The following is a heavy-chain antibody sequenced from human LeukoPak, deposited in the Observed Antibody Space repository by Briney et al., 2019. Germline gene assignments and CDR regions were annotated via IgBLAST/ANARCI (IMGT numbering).Heavy chain of an antibody. Sequence: ASVKVSCKAAGYTFTGYYIHWVRQAPGQGLEWMGWINPNSGGTNYAQKFQGRVTMTRDTSISTAYMELSRLRSDDTAVYFCARDGGGYLYHFDHWGQGTLVTVSS. V-gene: IGHV1-2*02. CDR1: GYTFTGYY. D-gene: IGHD1-26*01. CDR2: INPNSGGT. CDR3: ARDGGGYLYHFDH. J-gene: IGHJ4*02.